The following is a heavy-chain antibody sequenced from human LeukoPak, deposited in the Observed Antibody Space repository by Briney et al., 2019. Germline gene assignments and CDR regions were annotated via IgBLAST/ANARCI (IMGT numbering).Heavy chain of an antibody. J-gene: IGHJ5*02. Sequence: TGGSLRISCAASGYTFSNAWMSWVRQAPGKGLEWVGRIKSKTDGGTTDYAAPVKGRFTISRDDSKNTLYLQMNSLKTEDTAVYYCATGDKQLLFKRRKGGFDPWGQGTLVTVSS. V-gene: IGHV3-15*01. CDR3: ATGDKQLLFKRRKGGFDP. CDR1: GYTFSNAW. CDR2: IKSKTDGGTT. D-gene: IGHD2-2*01.